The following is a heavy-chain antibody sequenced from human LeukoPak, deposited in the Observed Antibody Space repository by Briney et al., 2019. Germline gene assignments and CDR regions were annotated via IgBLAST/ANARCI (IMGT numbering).Heavy chain of an antibody. Sequence: GGSLRLSCAASGFTFSSQSMTWVRQAPGKGLEWVSGISGSGDNTYYGDSVKGRFTISRDNSKSTMYLQMSSLRVEDTAVYYCVKWTGYGMNWGQGTLVTVSS. D-gene: IGHD3/OR15-3a*01. J-gene: IGHJ4*02. CDR1: GFTFSSQS. CDR3: VKWTGYGMN. CDR2: ISGSGDNT. V-gene: IGHV3-23*01.